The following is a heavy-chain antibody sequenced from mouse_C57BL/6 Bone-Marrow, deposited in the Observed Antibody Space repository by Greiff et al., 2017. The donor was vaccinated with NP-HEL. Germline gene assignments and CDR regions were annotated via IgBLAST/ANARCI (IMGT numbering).Heavy chain of an antibody. V-gene: IGHV1-53*01. CDR2: INPSNGGT. Sequence: QVQLQQPGTELVKPGASVKLSCKASGYTFTSYWMHWVKQRPGQGLEWIGNINPSNGGTNYNEKFKSKATLTVDKSSSTAYMQLSSLTSEDSAVYYCARGGYDYAHYYAMDYWGQGTSVTVSS. CDR3: ARGGYDYAHYYAMDY. D-gene: IGHD2-4*01. CDR1: GYTFTSYW. J-gene: IGHJ4*01.